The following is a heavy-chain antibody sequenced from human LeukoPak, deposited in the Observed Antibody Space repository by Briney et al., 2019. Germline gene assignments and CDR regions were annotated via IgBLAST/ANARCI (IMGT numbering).Heavy chain of an antibody. J-gene: IGHJ6*02. D-gene: IGHD5-18*01. Sequence: ASVKVSCKASRYTFTSYYMHWVRQAPGQGLEWMGWINPNSGGTNYAQKFQGWVTMTRDTSISTAYMELSRLRSDDTAVYYCARESNVDTASVGMDVWGQGTTVTVSS. CDR3: ARESNVDTASVGMDV. CDR2: INPNSGGT. CDR1: RYTFTSYY. V-gene: IGHV1-2*04.